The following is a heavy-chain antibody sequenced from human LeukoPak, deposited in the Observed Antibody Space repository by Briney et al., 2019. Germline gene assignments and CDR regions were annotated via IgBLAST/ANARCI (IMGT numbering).Heavy chain of an antibody. CDR3: ARVDATLHYKLDY. Sequence: GGSLRLSCAASGFTVSTNCMIWVRQPPGKGLEWVSVIYNTGSTYNADSVKGRFTISRHNSKNTVYLQMNNLRAEDTAMYYCARVDATLHYKLDYWGQGTLVTVSS. J-gene: IGHJ4*02. D-gene: IGHD4-11*01. CDR1: GFTVSTNC. V-gene: IGHV3-53*04. CDR2: IYNTGST.